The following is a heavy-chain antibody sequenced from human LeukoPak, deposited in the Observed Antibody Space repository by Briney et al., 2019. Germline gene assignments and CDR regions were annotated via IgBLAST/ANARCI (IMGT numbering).Heavy chain of an antibody. Sequence: TSETLSLTCTVSGGSISSYYWSWIRQPPGKGLEWIGYIYYSGSTNYNPSLKSRVTISVDTSKNQFSLKLSSVTAADTALYFCTRVDGSPDYWGQGTLVTVSS. D-gene: IGHD2-15*01. J-gene: IGHJ4*02. CDR3: TRVDGSPDY. V-gene: IGHV4-59*01. CDR2: IYYSGST. CDR1: GGSISSYY.